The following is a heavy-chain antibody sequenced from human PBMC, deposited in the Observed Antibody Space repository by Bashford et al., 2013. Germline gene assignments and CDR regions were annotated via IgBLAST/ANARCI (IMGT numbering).Heavy chain of an antibody. CDR1: GLTFTTYG. D-gene: IGHD2-21*01. CDR2: IWYDGSNT. CDR3: AREAPIHYHMEKYFDY. Sequence: GSLRLSCTASGLTFTTYGMHWVRQAPGKGLQWVAFIWYDGSNTYYEDSVKGRFTISRDNSKNTLFLQMNSLRVEDTAVYYCAREAPIHYHMEKYFDYWGQGTLVTVSS. J-gene: IGHJ4*02. V-gene: IGHV3-33*01.